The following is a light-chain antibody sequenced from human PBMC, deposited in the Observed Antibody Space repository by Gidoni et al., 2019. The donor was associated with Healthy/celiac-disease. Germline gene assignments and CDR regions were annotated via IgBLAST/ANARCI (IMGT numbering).Light chain of an antibody. V-gene: IGLV3-25*02. J-gene: IGLJ2*01. CDR1: AFPKQY. CDR2: KDS. Sequence: SYELPQPPSVPVAPGQTARITCSGDAFPKQYAYWYQQKPGQAPVLVIYKDSERPSGIPERFSGSSSGTTVTLTISGVQAEDEADYYCQSADSSGTIGVFGGGTKLTVL. CDR3: QSADSSGTIGV.